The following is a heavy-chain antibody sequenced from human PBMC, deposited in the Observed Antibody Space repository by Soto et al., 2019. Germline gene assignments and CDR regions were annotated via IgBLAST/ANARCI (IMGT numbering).Heavy chain of an antibody. CDR1: GYTFTKYG. V-gene: IGHV1-18*04. Sequence: QEQLVQSGGEVKKPGASVRVSCKASGYTFTKYGITWVRQAPGQGLEWMGWSGVYNGKTNYARKLQGRVIMTAATSASTAYMELRSLRSDDTAVYYCSRARYCTSPSFYTHYYYGMDIWGQGTTVSVSS. D-gene: IGHD2-2*02. CDR2: SGVYNGKT. J-gene: IGHJ6*02. CDR3: SRARYCTSPSFYTHYYYGMDI.